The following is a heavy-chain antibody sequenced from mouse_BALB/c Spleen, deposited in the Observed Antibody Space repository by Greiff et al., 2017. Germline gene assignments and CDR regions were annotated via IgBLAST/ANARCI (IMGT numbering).Heavy chain of an antibody. CDR1: GYTFTSYW. CDR3: AREDGSQFAY. V-gene: IGHV1-7*01. CDR2: INPSTGYT. Sequence: VKLMESGAELAKPGASVKMSCKASGYTFTSYWMHWVKQRPGQGLEWIGYINPSTGYTEYNQKFKDKATLTADKSSSTAYMQLSSLTSEDSAVYYCAREDGSQFAYWGQGTLVTVSA. J-gene: IGHJ3*01. D-gene: IGHD2-3*01.